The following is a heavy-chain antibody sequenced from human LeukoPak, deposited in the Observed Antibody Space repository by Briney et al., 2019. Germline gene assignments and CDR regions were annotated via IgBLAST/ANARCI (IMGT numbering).Heavy chain of an antibody. V-gene: IGHV4-59*01. D-gene: IGHD6-13*01. Sequence: SETLSLTCTVSGGSISGYYWSWIRQPPGKGLEWIGYIYYSGSTNYNPSLKSRVTISVDTSKNQFSLKLSSVTAADTAVYYCARGMIAAAGHFDYWGQGTLVTVSS. J-gene: IGHJ4*02. CDR1: GGSISGYY. CDR3: ARGMIAAAGHFDY. CDR2: IYYSGST.